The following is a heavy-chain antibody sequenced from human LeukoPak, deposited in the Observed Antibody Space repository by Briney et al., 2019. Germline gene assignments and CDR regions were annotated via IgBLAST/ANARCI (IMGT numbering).Heavy chain of an antibody. V-gene: IGHV3-53*01. CDR3: ASDNSSYYYN. Sequence: GGSLRLSCAASGFTVSSNYMSWVRQAPGKGLEWVSVIYSGGSTYYADSVKGRFTISRENSKNTLYLQMNSLRAEDTAVYYCASDNSSYYYNWGQGTLVTVSS. CDR1: GFTVSSNY. CDR2: IYSGGST. D-gene: IGHD3-22*01. J-gene: IGHJ4*02.